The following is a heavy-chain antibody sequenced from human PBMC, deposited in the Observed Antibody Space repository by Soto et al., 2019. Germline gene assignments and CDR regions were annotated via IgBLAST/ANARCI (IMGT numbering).Heavy chain of an antibody. V-gene: IGHV3-21*01. CDR3: ARVPVTGDP. J-gene: IGHJ5*02. Sequence: SGGSLRLSCAASEFTFSNYAMSWVRQAPGKGLEWVSSISSNGSYIYYADSVKGRFTISRDNAKNSLYLQMNSLRAEDTAVYYCARVPVTGDPWGQGTLVTVSS. CDR2: ISSNGSYI. D-gene: IGHD6-19*01. CDR1: EFTFSNYA.